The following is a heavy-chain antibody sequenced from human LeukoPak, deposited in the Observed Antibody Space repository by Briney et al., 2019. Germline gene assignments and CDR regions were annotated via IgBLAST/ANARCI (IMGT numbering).Heavy chain of an antibody. D-gene: IGHD3-22*01. CDR2: ISGSGSTI. CDR1: GFTLSTYD. V-gene: IGHV3-48*03. J-gene: IGHJ4*02. CDR3: ASGYYYDY. Sequence: GGSLRLSCAASGFTLSTYDMNWVRQAPGKGLEWVSFISGSGSTILYADSVKGRFTISRDNAKNSLFLQMNSLRAEDTAVYYCASGYYYDYWGQGTLVSVSS.